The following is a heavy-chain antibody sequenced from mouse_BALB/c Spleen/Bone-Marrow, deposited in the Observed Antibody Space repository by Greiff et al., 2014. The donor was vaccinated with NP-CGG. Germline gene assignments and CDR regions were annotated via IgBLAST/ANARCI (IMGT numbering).Heavy chain of an antibody. CDR3: ARERRSRAMDY. V-gene: IGHV1S56*01. J-gene: IGHJ4*01. CDR1: GYTFTSYY. Sequence: VQRVESGPELVKPGASVRISCKASGYTFTSYYIHWVKQRPGQGLEWIGWIYPGNVNTKYNEKFKGKATLTADKSSSTAYMQLSSLTSEDSAVYFCARERRSRAMDYWGQGTSVTVSS. CDR2: IYPGNVNT.